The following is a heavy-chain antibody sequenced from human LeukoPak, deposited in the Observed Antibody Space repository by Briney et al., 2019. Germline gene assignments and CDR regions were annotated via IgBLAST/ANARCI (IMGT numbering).Heavy chain of an antibody. D-gene: IGHD2-15*01. V-gene: IGHV3-33*08. CDR2: IWYDGSNK. Sequence: GGSLRLSCAASGFSFGAYSMNWVRQAPGKGLEWVAVIWYDGSNKYYADSVKGRFTISRDNSKNTLYLQMNSLRAEDTAVYYCARDFGYCSGGSCKYYFDYWGQGTLVTVSS. CDR1: GFSFGAYS. J-gene: IGHJ4*02. CDR3: ARDFGYCSGGSCKYYFDY.